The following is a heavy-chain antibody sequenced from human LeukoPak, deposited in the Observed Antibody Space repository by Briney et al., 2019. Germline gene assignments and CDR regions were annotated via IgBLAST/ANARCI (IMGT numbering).Heavy chain of an antibody. V-gene: IGHV3-21*01. CDR1: GFTFSSCT. CDR2: ISSSSIYI. CDR3: ARVNWNDLGYYFDY. Sequence: GGSLRLSCAASGFTFSSCTMQWVRQAPGKGLEWVSSISSSSIYIYYADSVKGRFTISRDNAKNSLYLQMNSLRAEDTAVYYCARVNWNDLGYYFDYWGQGTLVTVSS. J-gene: IGHJ4*02. D-gene: IGHD1-20*01.